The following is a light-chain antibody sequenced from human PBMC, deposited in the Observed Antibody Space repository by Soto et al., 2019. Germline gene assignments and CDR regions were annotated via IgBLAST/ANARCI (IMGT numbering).Light chain of an antibody. Sequence: EIVMTQSPATLSVSPGERATLSCRASQSVSSSYLAWYQQKPGQAPRLLIYDASSRATGIPARFSGSGSGTEFTLTINSLQSEDSAAYYCQQHNQWPITFGQGTRLEI. CDR2: DAS. CDR1: QSVSSSY. V-gene: IGKV3D-15*01. CDR3: QQHNQWPIT. J-gene: IGKJ5*01.